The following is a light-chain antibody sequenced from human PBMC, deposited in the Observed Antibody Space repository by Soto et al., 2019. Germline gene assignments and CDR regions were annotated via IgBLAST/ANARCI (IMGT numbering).Light chain of an antibody. J-gene: IGKJ4*01. CDR1: QDISNS. V-gene: IGKV1-33*01. Sequence: DIQMTRSPSSLSASVGDRVTITCQASQDISNSVNWYQQKPGKAPKLLIFDASTVETGVPSRFSGGGSGTYFTFTINSLQPEDIAAYYCQHYADLPLTFGGGTKVEIK. CDR3: QHYADLPLT. CDR2: DAS.